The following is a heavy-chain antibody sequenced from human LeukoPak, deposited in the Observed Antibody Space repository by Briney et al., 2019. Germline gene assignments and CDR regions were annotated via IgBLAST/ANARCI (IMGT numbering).Heavy chain of an antibody. V-gene: IGHV5-51*01. CDR2: IYPGDADT. CDR1: GSSFTSYW. D-gene: IGHD3-3*01. CDR3: ARLRSYYDFWSGYYLAGHDAFDI. Sequence: GASLKISCKGSGSSFTSYWIGWVRPMPGKGLEWMGIIYPGDADTRYSPSFQGQVTISADKSISTAYLQWSSLKASDTAMYYCARLRSYYDFWSGYYLAGHDAFDIWGQGTMVTVSS. J-gene: IGHJ3*02.